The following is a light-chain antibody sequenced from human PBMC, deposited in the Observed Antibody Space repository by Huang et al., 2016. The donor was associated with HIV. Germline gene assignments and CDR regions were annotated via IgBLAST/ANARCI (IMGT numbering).Light chain of an antibody. J-gene: IGKJ4*01. CDR2: AAT. Sequence: DIQMTQSPSSLSASVGDRVTITCRASQNIRSYLNWYQQKPGKAPKLLIYAATSLQSGIPSRFRGSRSGTDFTLTISSLQHEDFATYYCQQSYSTSFGGGTKVEIK. CDR3: QQSYSTS. CDR1: QNIRSY. V-gene: IGKV1-39*01.